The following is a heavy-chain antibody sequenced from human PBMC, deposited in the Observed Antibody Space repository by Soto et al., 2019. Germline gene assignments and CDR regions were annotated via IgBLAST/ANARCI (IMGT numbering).Heavy chain of an antibody. V-gene: IGHV3-73*02. J-gene: IGHJ4*02. CDR2: IRSKANSYAT. CDR3: TSSREGYTCGYDFDY. Sequence: EVQLVESGGGLVQPGGSLKLSCAASGVTFSGSAVHWVRQASGNGLEWVGRIRSKANSYATAYAASVKGRFTISRDDLKNTAYLQMSMLKTEDTAVYYCTSSREGYTCGYDFDYWGQGTLVTVSS. D-gene: IGHD5-18*01. CDR1: GVTFSGSA.